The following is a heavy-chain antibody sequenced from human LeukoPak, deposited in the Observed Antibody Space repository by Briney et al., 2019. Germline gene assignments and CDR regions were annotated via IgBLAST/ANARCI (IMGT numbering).Heavy chain of an antibody. CDR2: ISGSGGST. Sequence: PGGSLRLSCAASGFTFSSYAMSWVRQAPGKGLERVSAISGSGGSTYYADSVKGRFTISRDNSKNTLYLQMNSLRAEVTAVYYCAKRTSDSSSWYNYYYYGMDVWGQGTTVTVSS. D-gene: IGHD6-13*01. V-gene: IGHV3-23*01. CDR1: GFTFSSYA. J-gene: IGHJ6*02. CDR3: AKRTSDSSSWYNYYYYGMDV.